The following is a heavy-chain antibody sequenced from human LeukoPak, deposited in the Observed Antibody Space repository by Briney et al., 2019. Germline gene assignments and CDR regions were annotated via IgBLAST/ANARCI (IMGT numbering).Heavy chain of an antibody. V-gene: IGHV4-34*01. Sequence: SETLSLTCAVYGGSFSGYYWSWIRQPPGKGLEWIGEINHSGSTNYNPSLKSRVTISVDTSENQFSLKLSSVTAADTAVYYCARGGKGSGSYYNPPLFNWFDPWGQGTLVTVSS. J-gene: IGHJ5*02. D-gene: IGHD3-10*01. CDR2: INHSGST. CDR3: ARGGKGSGSYYNPPLFNWFDP. CDR1: GGSFSGYY.